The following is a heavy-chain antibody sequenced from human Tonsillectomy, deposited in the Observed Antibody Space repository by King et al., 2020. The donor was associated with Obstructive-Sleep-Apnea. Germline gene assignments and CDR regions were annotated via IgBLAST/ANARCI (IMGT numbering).Heavy chain of an antibody. V-gene: IGHV4-39*07. Sequence: QLQESGPGLVKPSETLSLTCTVSGGSISSSSYYWGWIRQPPGKGLEWIGSSYYSGSTYYNPSLKSRVTISVDTSNNQFSLRLRSVTAADTAVYYCAREIVVVVATPEYFQHWGQGTLVTVSS. CDR1: GGSISSSSYY. CDR3: AREIVVVVATPEYFQH. CDR2: SYYSGST. D-gene: IGHD2-15*01. J-gene: IGHJ1*01.